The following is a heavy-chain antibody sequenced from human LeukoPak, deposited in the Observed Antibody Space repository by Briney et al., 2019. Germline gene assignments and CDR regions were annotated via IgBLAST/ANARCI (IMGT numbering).Heavy chain of an antibody. CDR3: ARDGHDSSGYYEDY. Sequence: GASVKVSCKASGYIFTGYYMHWVRQAPGQGLEWMGWIKPNSGGTSYAQKFRGRVTMTRDTSISTAYMELSSLRSEDTAVYYCARDGHDSSGYYEDYWGQGTLVTVSS. J-gene: IGHJ4*02. CDR2: IKPNSGGT. V-gene: IGHV1-2*02. D-gene: IGHD3-22*01. CDR1: GYIFTGYY.